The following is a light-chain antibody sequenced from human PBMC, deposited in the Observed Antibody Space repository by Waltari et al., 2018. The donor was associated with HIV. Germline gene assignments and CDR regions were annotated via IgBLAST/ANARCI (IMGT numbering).Light chain of an antibody. CDR1: SLRSYY. Sequence: SSELTQDPAVSVALGQTVRITCQGDSLRSYYASWYQQKPGQAPVLVISGKNNRPSGIPERFSGSSSGNTASLTITGAQAEDEADYYCNARDNNDNHVVFGGGTKVTVL. CDR2: GKN. CDR3: NARDNNDNHVV. V-gene: IGLV3-19*01. J-gene: IGLJ2*01.